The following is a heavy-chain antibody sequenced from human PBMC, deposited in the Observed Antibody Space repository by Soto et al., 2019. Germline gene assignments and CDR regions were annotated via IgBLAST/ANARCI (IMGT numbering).Heavy chain of an antibody. Sequence: GGSLRLSCAASGFTVSSNYMSWVRQAPGKGLEWVSVTYSGGSTYYADSVKGRFTISRDNSKNTLYLQMNSLRAEDTAVYYCARGDGYNPSFDYWGQGTLVTVSS. J-gene: IGHJ4*02. D-gene: IGHD5-12*01. V-gene: IGHV3-53*01. CDR3: ARGDGYNPSFDY. CDR2: TYSGGST. CDR1: GFTVSSNY.